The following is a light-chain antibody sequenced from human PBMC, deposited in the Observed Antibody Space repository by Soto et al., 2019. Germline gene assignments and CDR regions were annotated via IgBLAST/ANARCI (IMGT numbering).Light chain of an antibody. CDR1: QSVTRS. CDR3: QQRSNWPLT. Sequence: EIVLIQSPATLSLSPGERATLSCRASQSVTRSLAWYQQKPGQAPRLLIYDVSTRATDIPARFRGSGSGTDFTLTISSLEPEDFAVYYCQQRSNWPLTFGGGTKVEIK. J-gene: IGKJ4*01. CDR2: DVS. V-gene: IGKV3-11*01.